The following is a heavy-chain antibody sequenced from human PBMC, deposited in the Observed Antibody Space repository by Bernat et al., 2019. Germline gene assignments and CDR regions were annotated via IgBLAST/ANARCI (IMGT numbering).Heavy chain of an antibody. CDR1: GFTLSSYG. CDR3: ERDLRGYSSGCNDDFDI. V-gene: IGHV3-30*01. D-gene: IGHD6-19*01. Sequence: QVQLVESGGGVVQPGRSLRLSCAASGFTLSSYGMHWVRQAPGKGLEWVAVISYDGSNKYYADSVKGRFTISRDNSKNTLYLQMNSLRAEDTAVYYCERDLRGYSSGCNDDFDIWGQGTMVTVSS. CDR2: ISYDGSNK. J-gene: IGHJ3*02.